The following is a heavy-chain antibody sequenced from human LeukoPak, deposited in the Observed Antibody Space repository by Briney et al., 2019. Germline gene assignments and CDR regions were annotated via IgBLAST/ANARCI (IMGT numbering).Heavy chain of an antibody. J-gene: IGHJ4*02. Sequence: WIGSIYHSGSTYYNPSLKSRVTISVDTSKNQFSLKLSSVTAADTAVYYCARSYGSGSYLVYWGQGTLVTVSS. V-gene: IGHV4-38-2*01. D-gene: IGHD3-10*01. CDR3: ARSYGSGSYLVY. CDR2: IYHSGST.